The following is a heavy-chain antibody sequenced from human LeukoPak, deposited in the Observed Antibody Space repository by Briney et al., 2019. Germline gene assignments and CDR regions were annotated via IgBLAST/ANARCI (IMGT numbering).Heavy chain of an antibody. D-gene: IGHD3-10*01. CDR3: AKDVLLWFGEPYDY. CDR1: VFTFSSYD. V-gene: IGHV3-30*02. J-gene: IGHJ4*02. CDR2: IRYDGSNK. Sequence: PGGSLRLSCAASVFTFSSYDMHWVRQAPGKGLEWVAFIRYDGSNKYYADSVKGRFTISRDNSKNTLYLQMNSLRAEDTAVYYCAKDVLLWFGEPYDYWGQGTLVTVSS.